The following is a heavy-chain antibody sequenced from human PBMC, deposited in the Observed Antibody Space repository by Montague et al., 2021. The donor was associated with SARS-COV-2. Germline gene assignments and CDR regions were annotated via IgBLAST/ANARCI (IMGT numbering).Heavy chain of an antibody. CDR3: VRVTDRRSAWHYYMDV. D-gene: IGHD1-14*01. J-gene: IGHJ6*03. CDR1: GDSISSSSYY. Sequence: SETLSLTCTVSGDSISSSSYYWGWIRQPPGKGLEWIGSINNRGNTYNNPSLRSRVSISVDTSKNQFSLNVRSVTAADTGLFYCVRVTDRRSAWHYYMDVWGKGTTVTVS. V-gene: IGHV4-39*01. CDR2: INNRGNT.